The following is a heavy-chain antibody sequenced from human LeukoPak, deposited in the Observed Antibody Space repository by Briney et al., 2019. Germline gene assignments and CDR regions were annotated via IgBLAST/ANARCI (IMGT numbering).Heavy chain of an antibody. D-gene: IGHD3-22*01. J-gene: IGHJ6*03. CDR3: ARVVYYYDSSGYYSRKFYYMDV. CDR2: IYYSGST. V-gene: IGHV4-59*01. CDR1: GGSISSYY. Sequence: SETLSLTCTVSGGSISSYYWSWIRQPPGKGLEWIGYIYYSGSTNYNPSLKSRVTISVDTSKNQFSLKLSSVTAADTAVYYCARVVYYYDSSGYYSRKFYYMDVWGKGTTATVSS.